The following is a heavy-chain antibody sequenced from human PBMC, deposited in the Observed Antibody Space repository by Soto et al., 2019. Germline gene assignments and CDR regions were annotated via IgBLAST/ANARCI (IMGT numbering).Heavy chain of an antibody. CDR1: GGSFSGYY. D-gene: IGHD6-19*01. V-gene: IGHV4-34*01. Sequence: SETLSLTCAVYGGSFSGYYWSWIRQPPGKGLEWIGEINHSGSTNYNPSLKSRVTISVDTSKNQFSLKLSSVTAADTAVYYCARGPGVAVAGTYVDYWGQGTLVTVSS. J-gene: IGHJ4*02. CDR2: INHSGST. CDR3: ARGPGVAVAGTYVDY.